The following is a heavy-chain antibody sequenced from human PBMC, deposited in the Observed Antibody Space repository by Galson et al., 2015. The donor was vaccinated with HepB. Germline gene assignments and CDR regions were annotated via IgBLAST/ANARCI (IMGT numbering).Heavy chain of an antibody. V-gene: IGHV3-21*01. CDR2: ISSSSSYI. Sequence: SLRLSCAASGFTFSSYSMNWVRQAPGKGLEWVSSISSSSSYIYYADSVKGRFTISRDNAKNSLYLQMNSLRAEDTAVYYCARTGIAVAGRGYGYWGQGTLVTVSS. J-gene: IGHJ4*02. CDR3: ARTGIAVAGRGYGY. D-gene: IGHD6-19*01. CDR1: GFTFSSYS.